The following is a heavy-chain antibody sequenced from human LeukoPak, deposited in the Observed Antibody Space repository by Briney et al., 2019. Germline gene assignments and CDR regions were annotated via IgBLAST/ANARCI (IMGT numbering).Heavy chain of an antibody. Sequence: GGSLRLSCAASGFTFSSYSMNWVRQAPGKGLEWVSSISSSSSYIYYADSVKGRFTISRDNAKNSLYLQVNSLRAEDTAVYYCARGGFKYNYYDAMDVWGQGTTVSVSS. CDR1: GFTFSSYS. CDR2: ISSSSSYI. CDR3: ARGGFKYNYYDAMDV. V-gene: IGHV3-21*01. D-gene: IGHD2-15*01. J-gene: IGHJ6*02.